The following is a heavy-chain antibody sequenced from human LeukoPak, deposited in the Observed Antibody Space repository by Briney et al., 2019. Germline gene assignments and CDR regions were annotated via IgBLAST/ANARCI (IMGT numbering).Heavy chain of an antibody. J-gene: IGHJ5*02. CDR2: INPNSGDT. D-gene: IGHD3-3*01. Sequence: GASVKVSCKASGYTFTGYYMHWVRQAPGQGLEWMGWINPNSGDTNYAQKFQGRVTMTRDTSISTAYMELSRLRSDDTAVYYCARDRGPYYDFWSGPPGNPGTKNHNWFDPWGQGTLVTVSS. CDR3: ARDRGPYYDFWSGPPGNPGTKNHNWFDP. V-gene: IGHV1-2*02. CDR1: GYTFTGYY.